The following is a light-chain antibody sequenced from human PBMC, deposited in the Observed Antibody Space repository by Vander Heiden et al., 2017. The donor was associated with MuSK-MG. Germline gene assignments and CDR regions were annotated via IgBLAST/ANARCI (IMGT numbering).Light chain of an antibody. CDR2: GAS. J-gene: IGKJ1*01. CDR1: QSVSSSY. V-gene: IGKV3-20*01. Sequence: EIVLTQSPGTLSLSPGERATLSCRASQSVSSSYLAWYQQKPGQAPRLLIYGASSRGTGNPSRFSGSWAGTGFTPTISRLGAEEFGGFYRSEDGSPTQTFGQGTKVEIK. CDR3: SEDGSPTQT.